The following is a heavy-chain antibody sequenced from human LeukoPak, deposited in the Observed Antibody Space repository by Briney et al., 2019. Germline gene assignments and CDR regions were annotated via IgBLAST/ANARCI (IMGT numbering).Heavy chain of an antibody. CDR1: GCTFTGYY. J-gene: IGHJ2*01. D-gene: IGHD6-19*01. CDR2: INPKTGGT. CDR3: ARIHSSHFANWYFDL. Sequence: ASVKVSCKASGCTFTGYYMHWVRQAPGQGFERMGWINPKTGGTEHAQKFQGRVTMTRDTSISTAYMELSRLRSDDTAVYYCARIHSSHFANWYFDLWGRGTLVTVSS. V-gene: IGHV1-2*02.